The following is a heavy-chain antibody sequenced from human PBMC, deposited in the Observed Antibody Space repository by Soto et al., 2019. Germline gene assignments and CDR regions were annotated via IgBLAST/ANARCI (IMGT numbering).Heavy chain of an antibody. CDR2: IYYSGST. D-gene: IGHD6-13*01. CDR1: GGSVSSRSSY. CDR3: ARDQQLDVRGWFDP. V-gene: IGHV4-39*01. J-gene: IGHJ5*02. Sequence: SETLSLTCSVSGGSVSSRSSYXGWIRQPPGRGLEWIGSIYYSGSTYYNPSLKSRVTISVDMSKNQFSLRLRSVTAADTAVYYCARDQQLDVRGWFDPWGQGTLVTVSS.